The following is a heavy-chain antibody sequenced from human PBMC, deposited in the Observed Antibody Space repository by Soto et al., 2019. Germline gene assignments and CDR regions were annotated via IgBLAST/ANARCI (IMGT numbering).Heavy chain of an antibody. Sequence: PGESLKISCKGSGYSFTSYWIGWVRQMPGKGLEWMGIIYPGDSDTRYSPSFQGQVTISADKSISTAYLQWSSLKASDTAMYYCARVYGDYVFRPYYYYYYMDVWGKGTTVTVSS. CDR2: IYPGDSDT. CDR3: ARVYGDYVFRPYYYYYYMDV. CDR1: GYSFTSYW. J-gene: IGHJ6*03. V-gene: IGHV5-51*01. D-gene: IGHD4-17*01.